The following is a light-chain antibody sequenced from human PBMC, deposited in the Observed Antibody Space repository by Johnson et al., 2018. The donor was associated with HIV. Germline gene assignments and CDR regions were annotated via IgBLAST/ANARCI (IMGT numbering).Light chain of an antibody. CDR1: SSNIGNNY. CDR3: GTWDSSLSAYV. CDR2: DHN. V-gene: IGLV1-51*01. J-gene: IGLJ1*01. Sequence: QSVLTQPPSVSAAPGQKVTISCSGSSSNIGNNYVSWYQQLPGTAPKLLIYDHNKRPSGFPDRFSGSKFGTSATLGITGLQTGDEADYYCGTWDSSLSAYVFGTGTKVTVL.